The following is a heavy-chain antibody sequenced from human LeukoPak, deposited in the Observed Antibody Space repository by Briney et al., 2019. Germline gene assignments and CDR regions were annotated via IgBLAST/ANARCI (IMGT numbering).Heavy chain of an antibody. CDR2: INPNSGGT. CDR3: ARDLNYCSSTSCFSRRYYMDV. D-gene: IGHD2-2*01. Sequence: GASVKVSCKASGYTFTGYYMHWVRQAPGQGLEWMGWINPNSGGTNYAQKFQGRVTMTRDTSISTAYMELSRLRSDDTAVYYCARDLNYCSSTSCFSRRYYMDVWGKGTTVTVSS. J-gene: IGHJ6*03. CDR1: GYTFTGYY. V-gene: IGHV1-2*02.